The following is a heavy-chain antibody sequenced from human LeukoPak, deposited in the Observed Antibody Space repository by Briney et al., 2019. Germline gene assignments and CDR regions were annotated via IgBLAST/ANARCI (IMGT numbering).Heavy chain of an antibody. V-gene: IGHV4-34*01. CDR3: ARSGAEQPVRRHNWFDP. Sequence: SETLSLTCTVSGGSISSYYWSWIRQPPGKGLEWIGEINHSGSTNYNPSLKSRVTISVDTSKNQFSLKLSSVTAADTAVYYCARSGAEQPVRRHNWFDPWGQGTLVTVSS. CDR2: INHSGST. D-gene: IGHD6-6*01. J-gene: IGHJ5*02. CDR1: GGSISSYY.